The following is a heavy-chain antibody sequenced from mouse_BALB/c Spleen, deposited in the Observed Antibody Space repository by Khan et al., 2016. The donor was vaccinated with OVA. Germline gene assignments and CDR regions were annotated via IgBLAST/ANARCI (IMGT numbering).Heavy chain of an antibody. J-gene: IGHJ4*01. Sequence: EVQLQESGPGLVKPSQSLSLTCTVTGYSITSNYAWNWIRQFPGNKLEWMGYISYSGSTNYNPSLKSRISITRDTSKNQFFQQLNSVTTEDTATYYCARGNYYGYAMDYWGQGTSITVSS. D-gene: IGHD1-1*01. CDR3: ARGNYYGYAMDY. CDR1: GYSITSNYA. V-gene: IGHV3-2*02. CDR2: ISYSGST.